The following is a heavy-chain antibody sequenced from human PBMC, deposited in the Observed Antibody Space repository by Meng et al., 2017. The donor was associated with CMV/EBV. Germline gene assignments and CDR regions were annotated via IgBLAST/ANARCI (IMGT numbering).Heavy chain of an antibody. CDR3: AKDMGDYYYYGMDV. CDR2: ISSSGSTI. Sequence: GESLKISCAASGFTFSSYEMNWVRQAPGKGLEWVSYISSSGSTIYYADSVKGRFTISRDNAKNSLYLQMNSLRTEGTALYYCAKDMGDYYYYGMDVWGQGTTVTVSS. D-gene: IGHD3-10*01. CDR1: GFTFSSYE. V-gene: IGHV3-48*03. J-gene: IGHJ6*02.